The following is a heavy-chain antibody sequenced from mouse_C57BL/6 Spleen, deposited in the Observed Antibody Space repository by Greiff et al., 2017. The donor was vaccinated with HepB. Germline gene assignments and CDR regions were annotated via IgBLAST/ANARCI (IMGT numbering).Heavy chain of an antibody. V-gene: IGHV2-9-1*01. J-gene: IGHJ2*01. CDR3: ARNYGSSPYYFDD. CDR2: IWTGVGT. D-gene: IGHD1-1*01. CDR1: GFSLSSYA. Sequence: VKLEESGPGLLPPSHSLSLSCTVSGFSLSSYAFSWVRQPPGKGLEWLGVIWTGVGTNYNSALKSRLSISKDNSKSQVFLKMNSLQTDDTARYCCARNYGSSPYYFDDWGKGTTLTVSS.